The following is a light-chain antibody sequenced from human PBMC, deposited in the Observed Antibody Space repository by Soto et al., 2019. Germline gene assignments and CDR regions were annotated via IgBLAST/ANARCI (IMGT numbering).Light chain of an antibody. CDR3: QQYHSIPLT. CDR2: KAS. Sequence: DFQMTQSPSTLSASVGDRVTIICRASQSISSWLAWYQQKPGKAPKLLIYKASSLQSGVPSRFSGSGSGTEFTLTICGLQPDDFATYYCQQYHSIPLTFGGGTKVEIK. CDR1: QSISSW. J-gene: IGKJ4*01. V-gene: IGKV1-5*03.